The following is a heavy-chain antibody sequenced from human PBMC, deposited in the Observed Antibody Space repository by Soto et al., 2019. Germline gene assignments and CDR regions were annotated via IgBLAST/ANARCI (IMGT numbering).Heavy chain of an antibody. V-gene: IGHV4-39*02. CDR3: ASHENLASAGDY. J-gene: IGHJ4*02. CDR1: GGSISSSRSYY. CDR2: LYYRGST. Sequence: QLQLQESGPGQVKPSETLSLTCIVSGGSISSSRSYYWGWIRQPPGKGLEWVGSLYYRGSTFYNPSLKSRVTISVDTAKNHCPLTLTSVTAADTAVYYCASHENLASAGDYWGQGTLVTVSS.